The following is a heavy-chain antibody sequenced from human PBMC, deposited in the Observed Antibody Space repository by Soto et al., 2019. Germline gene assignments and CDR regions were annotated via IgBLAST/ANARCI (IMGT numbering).Heavy chain of an antibody. CDR2: ISPIFGTA. J-gene: IGHJ4*02. Sequence: SVKVSCKASGYTFSSYAISWVRQAPGQGLEWMGGISPIFGTANYAQKFQGRVTITADASTSTAYMELSSLRSEDTAVYYCTRDSGFVRYIYYWGQGALVPVSS. CDR3: TRDSGFVRYIYY. CDR1: GYTFSSYA. D-gene: IGHD5-12*01. V-gene: IGHV1-69*13.